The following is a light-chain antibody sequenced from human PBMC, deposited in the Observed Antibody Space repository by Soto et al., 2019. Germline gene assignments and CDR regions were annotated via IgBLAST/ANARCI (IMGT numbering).Light chain of an antibody. CDR1: QSIDTY. Sequence: DIQMTQSPSSLSASVGDRVTITCRASQSIDTYLNWYQQKPGTAPKLLIYAASSLQSGVPSRFSGSGSGTEFTLTITGLQPDDFATYYCQQYAGYSRTFGQGTKVDIK. CDR3: QQYAGYSRT. J-gene: IGKJ1*01. V-gene: IGKV1-39*01. CDR2: AAS.